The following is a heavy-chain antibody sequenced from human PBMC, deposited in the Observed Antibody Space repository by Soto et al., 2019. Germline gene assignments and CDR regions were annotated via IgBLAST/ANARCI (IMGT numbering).Heavy chain of an antibody. Sequence: SETQSLTCAVSGGSIISSNWWSWVRQPPGKGLEWIGEIYHSGSTNYNPSLKSRVTISVDKSKNQFSLKLSSVTAADTAVYYCARVQLLYYYDSSGLLGTFDIWGQGTMVT. CDR2: IYHSGST. D-gene: IGHD3-22*01. CDR1: GGSIISSNW. V-gene: IGHV4-4*02. J-gene: IGHJ3*02. CDR3: ARVQLLYYYDSSGLLGTFDI.